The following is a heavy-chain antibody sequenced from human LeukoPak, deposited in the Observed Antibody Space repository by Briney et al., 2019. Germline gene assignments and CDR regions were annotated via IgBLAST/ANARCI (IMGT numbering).Heavy chain of an antibody. D-gene: IGHD3-22*01. J-gene: IGHJ5*02. CDR1: GFIFSNYA. CDR3: ARDWTGLQHYYDSSGP. Sequence: GGSLRLSCAASGFIFSNYAMHWVRQAPGKGLEWVAVISSDGSNEYYADSVKGRFSISRDNSKNTLYLQMNSLRAEDTAVYYCARDWTGLQHYYDSSGPWGQGTLVTVSS. V-gene: IGHV3-30-3*01. CDR2: ISSDGSNE.